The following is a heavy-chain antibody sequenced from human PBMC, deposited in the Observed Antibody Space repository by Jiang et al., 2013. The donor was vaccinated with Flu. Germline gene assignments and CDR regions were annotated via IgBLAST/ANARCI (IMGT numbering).Heavy chain of an antibody. Sequence: QLLESGGGLVQPGGSLRLSCAASGFTFSSYWMSWVRQAPGKGLEWVANIKQDGSEKYYVDSVKGRFTISRDNAKNSLYLQMNSLRAEDTAVYYCARGSPRVIVVVTAILGDWYFDLWGRGTLVTVSS. V-gene: IGHV3-7*03. CDR3: ARGSPRVIVVVTAILGDWYFDL. J-gene: IGHJ2*01. CDR1: GFTFSSYW. CDR2: IKQDGSEK. D-gene: IGHD2-21*02.